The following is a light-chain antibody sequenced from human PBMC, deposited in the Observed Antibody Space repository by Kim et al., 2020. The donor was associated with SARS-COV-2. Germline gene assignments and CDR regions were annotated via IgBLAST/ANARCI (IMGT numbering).Light chain of an antibody. CDR3: QSYDSSLSGYV. CDR1: GSNIGAGYD. J-gene: IGLJ1*01. CDR2: GNN. V-gene: IGLV1-40*01. Sequence: QGVTLSGPGGGSNIGAGYDVHWYQQFPGTAPNLLIYGNNNRPSGVPDRFSGSKSGTSASLAITGLQAEDEADYYCQSYDSSLSGYVFGTGTKVTVL.